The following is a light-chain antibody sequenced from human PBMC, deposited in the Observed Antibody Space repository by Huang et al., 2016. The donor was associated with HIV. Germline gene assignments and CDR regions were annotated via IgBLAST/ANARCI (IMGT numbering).Light chain of an antibody. CDR1: QNINTN. V-gene: IGKV3-15*01. CDR2: AAS. J-gene: IGKJ1*01. Sequence: DIVMTQSPGSLSVAPGERAPLSCRASQNINTNLAWFQQKPGQAPRLLIYAASTRTADFPARFSGSASRTEFTLTISSLQSEDIAVYYCQQYNDWPRSVGQGTKVEIK. CDR3: QQYNDWPRS.